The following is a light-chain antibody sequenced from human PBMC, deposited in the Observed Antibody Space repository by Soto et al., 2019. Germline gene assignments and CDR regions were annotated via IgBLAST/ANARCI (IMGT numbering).Light chain of an antibody. CDR1: QSVSSN. J-gene: IGKJ1*01. CDR3: QKYNNWPPWT. V-gene: IGKV3-15*01. Sequence: EIVMTQSPATLSVSPGERATLSCRASQSVSSNLAWYQQKPGQAPRLLIYGASTRATGIPARFSGSGSGTEFTLTISSLPSEDFAVYYCQKYNNWPPWTFGQGTKVEIK. CDR2: GAS.